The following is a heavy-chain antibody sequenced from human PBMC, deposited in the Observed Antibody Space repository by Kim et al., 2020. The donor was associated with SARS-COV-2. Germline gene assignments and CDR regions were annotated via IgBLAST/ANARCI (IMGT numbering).Heavy chain of an antibody. CDR1: GGTFSSYA. CDR3: ARGGGGLDCGGDCYSS. J-gene: IGHJ4*02. Sequence: SVKVSCKASGGTFSSYAISWVRQAPGQGLEWMGGIIPIFGTANYAQKFQGRVTITADESTSTAYMELSSLRSEDTAVYYCARGGGGLDCGGDCYSSWGQGTLVTVSS. CDR2: IIPIFGTA. D-gene: IGHD2-21*02. V-gene: IGHV1-69*13.